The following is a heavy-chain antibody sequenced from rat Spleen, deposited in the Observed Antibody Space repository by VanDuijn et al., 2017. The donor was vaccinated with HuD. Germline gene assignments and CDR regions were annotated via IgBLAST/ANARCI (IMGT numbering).Heavy chain of an antibody. CDR3: TVVTWDY. CDR2: ISTGGGNT. D-gene: IGHD1-1*01. CDR1: GFTYSNYV. V-gene: IGHV5S13*01. Sequence: EVQLVESGGGLVQPGRSLKLSCAASGFTYSNYVMAWVRQAPTKGLEWVASISTGGGNTYYRDSMKGRFTISRDNAKNTLYLQMDSLRSEDTATYYCTVVTWDYWGQGVMVTVSS. J-gene: IGHJ2*01.